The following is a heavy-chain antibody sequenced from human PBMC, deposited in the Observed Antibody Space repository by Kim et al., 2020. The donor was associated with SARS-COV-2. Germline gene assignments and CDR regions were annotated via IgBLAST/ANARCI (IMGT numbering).Heavy chain of an antibody. V-gene: IGHV3-7*01. CDR2: IKTDGSAQ. Sequence: GGSLRLSCAAPGFTFSTHWMNWIRQAPGKGLEWVANIKTDGSAQYYVDSVKGRFTISRDNAKNSLYLQMNSLRADDTAVYYCGRDMDVWGQGTTVTVSS. CDR3: GRDMDV. J-gene: IGHJ6*02. CDR1: GFTFSTHW.